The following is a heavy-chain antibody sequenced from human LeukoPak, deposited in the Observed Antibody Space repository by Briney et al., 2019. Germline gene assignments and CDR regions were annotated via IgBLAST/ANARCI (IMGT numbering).Heavy chain of an antibody. CDR1: GFNFNNYW. CDR2: IKQDGSEK. V-gene: IGHV3-7*03. CDR3: ASGLELDY. J-gene: IGHJ4*02. Sequence: GGSLRLSCAASGFNFNNYWMRWVRQAPGKGLEWVANIKQDGSEKNYVDSVKGRFTISRDNAKNSLYLQMNSLRAEDTAVYYCASGLELDYWGQGTLVTVSS.